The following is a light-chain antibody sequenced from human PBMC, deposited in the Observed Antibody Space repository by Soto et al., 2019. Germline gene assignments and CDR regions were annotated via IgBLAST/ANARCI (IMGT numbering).Light chain of an antibody. CDR3: QHRANWPLT. CDR1: QSVSSDD. CDR2: DAS. J-gene: IGKJ4*01. Sequence: ATSAAPLSVSQGEKATRSCRASQSVSSDDLAWYQQKPGQAPRLLIYDASIRATGIPDRFSGGGSGTDFSLAISSLEPEDSAVYFCQHRANWPLTFGGVTKVDI. V-gene: IGKV3D-20*02.